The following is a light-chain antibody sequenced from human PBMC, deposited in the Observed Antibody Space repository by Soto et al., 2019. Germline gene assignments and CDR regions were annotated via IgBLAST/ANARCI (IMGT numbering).Light chain of an antibody. Sequence: QSVLTQPASVSGSPGQSMTISCTRTSSGIRDYNYVSWYQQLPGNAPHLIMYEVSNRPSGISNRFSGSKSGNTASLTISGLQAEDEADYYCSSKSPDFFGTGTKLTVL. V-gene: IGLV2-14*01. CDR1: SSGIRDYNY. J-gene: IGLJ1*01. CDR3: SSKSPDF. CDR2: EVS.